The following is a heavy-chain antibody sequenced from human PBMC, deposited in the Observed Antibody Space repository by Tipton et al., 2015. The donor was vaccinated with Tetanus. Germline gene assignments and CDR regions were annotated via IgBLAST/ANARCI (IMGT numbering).Heavy chain of an antibody. D-gene: IGHD2-15*01. J-gene: IGHJ6*02. V-gene: IGHV3-21*01. CDR3: ARVGYCSSGICYSPDYYCGMDV. Sequence: LSLTCAASGFTFSSFGMTWVRQAPGKGLEWVSSITGSSSYIYYADSVKGRFTISRDNAKNTLYLQMNSLRAEDTAVYYCARVGYCSSGICYSPDYYCGMDVWGQGATVTVSS. CDR1: GFTFSSFG. CDR2: ITGSSSYI.